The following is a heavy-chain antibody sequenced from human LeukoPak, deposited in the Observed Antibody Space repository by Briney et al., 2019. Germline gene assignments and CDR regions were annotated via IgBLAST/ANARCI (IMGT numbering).Heavy chain of an antibody. CDR1: GGSISSSSYY. Sequence: PSETLSLTCTVSGGSISSSSYYWGWIRQPPGKGLEWIGSIYYSGSTYYNPSLKSRVTISVDTSKNQFSLKLSSVTAADTAVYYCARNSGSYGVEYWGQGTLVTVSS. J-gene: IGHJ4*02. CDR2: IYYSGST. V-gene: IGHV4-39*07. D-gene: IGHD1-26*01. CDR3: ARNSGSYGVEY.